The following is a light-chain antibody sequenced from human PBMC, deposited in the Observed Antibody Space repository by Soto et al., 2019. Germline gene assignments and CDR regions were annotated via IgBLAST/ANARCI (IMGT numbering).Light chain of an antibody. Sequence: EIVLTQSPGTLSLSTGERATLSCRASQSVSSSYLAWYQQKPGQAPRLLIYGASSRATGIPYRFSGSGSGTDFTLTISRLEPEDFAVYYCQQYGSSPRTFGQGTKLEIK. CDR3: QQYGSSPRT. J-gene: IGKJ1*01. CDR2: GAS. CDR1: QSVSSSY. V-gene: IGKV3-20*01.